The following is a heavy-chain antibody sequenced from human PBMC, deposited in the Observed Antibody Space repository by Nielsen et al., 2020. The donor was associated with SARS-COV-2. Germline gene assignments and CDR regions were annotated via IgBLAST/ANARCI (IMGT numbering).Heavy chain of an antibody. CDR1: GFTFSSYA. J-gene: IGHJ4*02. CDR3: AKDPWQWLAPPDY. CDR2: ISYDGSNK. V-gene: IGHV3-30-3*01. D-gene: IGHD6-19*01. Sequence: GGSLRLSCAASGFTFSSYAMHWVRQAPGKGLEWVAVISYDGSNKYYADSVKGRFTISRDNSKNTLYLQMNSLRAEDTAVYYCAKDPWQWLAPPDYWGQGTLVTVSS.